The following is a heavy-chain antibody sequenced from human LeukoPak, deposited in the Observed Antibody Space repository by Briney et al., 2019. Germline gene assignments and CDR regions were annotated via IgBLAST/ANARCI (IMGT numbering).Heavy chain of an antibody. CDR2: ISAYNGNT. D-gene: IGHD6-13*01. J-gene: IGHJ6*02. CDR1: GYTFTSYG. Sequence: ASVKVSCKASGYTFTSYGISWVRQAPGQGLEWMGWISAYNGNTNYAQKLQGRVTMTTDTSTSTAYMELRSLRSDDTAVYYCASIAAAGLDDYYYGMDVWGQGTLVTVSS. CDR3: ASIAAAGLDDYYYGMDV. V-gene: IGHV1-18*01.